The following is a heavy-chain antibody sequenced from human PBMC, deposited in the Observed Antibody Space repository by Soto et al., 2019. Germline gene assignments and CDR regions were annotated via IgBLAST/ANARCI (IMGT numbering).Heavy chain of an antibody. J-gene: IGHJ6*02. CDR1: GYTFSSYS. CDR2: ISYDGSNK. V-gene: IGHV3-30*03. Sequence: GGSLRLSCAASGYTFSSYSMNWVRQAPGKGLEWVAVISYDGSNKYYADSVKGRFTISRDNSKNTLYLQMNSLRAEDTAVYYCARDLIVHGGGMDVWGQGTTVTVSS. D-gene: IGHD3-22*01. CDR3: ARDLIVHGGGMDV.